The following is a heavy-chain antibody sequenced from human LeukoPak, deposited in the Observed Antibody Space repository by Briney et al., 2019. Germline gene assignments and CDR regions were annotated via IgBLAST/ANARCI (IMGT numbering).Heavy chain of an antibody. CDR1: GFTFSSYG. D-gene: IGHD3-10*01. CDR2: ISGSGGST. V-gene: IGHV3-23*01. J-gene: IGHJ6*03. CDR3: AKEGRGYGSGSYRYYMDV. Sequence: GGSLRLSCAASGFTFSSYGMSWVRQAPGKGLEWVSAISGSGGSTYYADSVKGRFTISRDNSKNTLYLQMNSLRAEDTAVYYCAKEGRGYGSGSYRYYMDVWGKGTTVTISS.